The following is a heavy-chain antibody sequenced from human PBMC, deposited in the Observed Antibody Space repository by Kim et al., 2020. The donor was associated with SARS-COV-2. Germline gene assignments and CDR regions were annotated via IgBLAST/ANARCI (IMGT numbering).Heavy chain of an antibody. CDR1: GFTFTEVW. CDR3: TTDYERIGGLCDGETCYPASL. Sequence: GGSLRLSCAASGFTFTEVWLSWVRQAPGKGLEWVGRIRSKADGGTADYAAPVKGRFTISRDDSKNTLYLQMNGLRAEDTAFYHCTTDYERIGGLCDGETCYPASLWGQGILVTVSS. D-gene: IGHD2-21*01. V-gene: IGHV3-15*01. J-gene: IGHJ4*02. CDR2: IRSKADGGTA.